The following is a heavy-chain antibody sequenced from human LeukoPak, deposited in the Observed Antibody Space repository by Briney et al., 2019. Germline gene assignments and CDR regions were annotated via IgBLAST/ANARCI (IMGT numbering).Heavy chain of an antibody. D-gene: IGHD1-1*01. J-gene: IGHJ4*02. CDR1: GFTFSSYG. Sequence: GGSLRLSCAASGFTFSSYGMTWVRQAPGKGLEWVSYISSSSSTIYYADSVKGRFTISRDNAKNSLYLQMNSLRAEDTAVYYCARGGYDHDYWGQGTLVTVSS. CDR3: ARGGYDHDY. CDR2: ISSSSSTI. V-gene: IGHV3-48*01.